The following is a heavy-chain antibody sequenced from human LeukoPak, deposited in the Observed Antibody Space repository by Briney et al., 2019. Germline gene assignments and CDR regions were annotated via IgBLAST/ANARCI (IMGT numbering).Heavy chain of an antibody. V-gene: IGHV5-10-1*01. CDR1: GYGFTTYW. D-gene: IGHD6-13*01. J-gene: IGHJ4*02. Sequence: GESLQISCKGSGYGFTTYWISWGRQMPGKGLEWMGRIDPSDSYTNYSPSFQGHVTISADKSFSTACLQWTSLKASDTAMYYCARHAKAYGSSCDYWGQGTLVTVSS. CDR2: IDPSDSYT. CDR3: ARHAKAYGSSCDY.